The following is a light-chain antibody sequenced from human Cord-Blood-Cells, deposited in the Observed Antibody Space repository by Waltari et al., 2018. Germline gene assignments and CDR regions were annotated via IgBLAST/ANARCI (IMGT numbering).Light chain of an antibody. Sequence: DIQMTQSPSSLSASVGDRVTITCRASQSISSYLNWYQQKPGKAPKLLIYAASSFQSGVPSRFSGSGSGTEFTLTISSLQPEDFATYYCQQSYSTPWTFGQGTKVEIK. J-gene: IGKJ1*01. V-gene: IGKV1-39*01. CDR3: QQSYSTPWT. CDR2: AAS. CDR1: QSISSY.